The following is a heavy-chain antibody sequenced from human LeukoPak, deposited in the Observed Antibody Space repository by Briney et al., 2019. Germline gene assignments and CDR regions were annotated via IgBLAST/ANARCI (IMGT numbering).Heavy chain of an antibody. CDR2: ISYDGSNK. Sequence: PGGSLRLSCAASGFTFSSYAMHWVRQAPGKGLEWVAVISYDGSNKYYADSVKGRFTISRDNSKNTLYLQMNSLRAEDTAVYYCARDDFKYYYDSSGYYPHDYYYYGMDVWGQGTTVTVSS. J-gene: IGHJ6*02. CDR1: GFTFSSYA. V-gene: IGHV3-30-3*01. D-gene: IGHD3-22*01. CDR3: ARDDFKYYYDSSGYYPHDYYYYGMDV.